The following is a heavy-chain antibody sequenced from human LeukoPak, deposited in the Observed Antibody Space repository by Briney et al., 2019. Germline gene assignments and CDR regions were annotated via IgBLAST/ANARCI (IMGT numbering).Heavy chain of an antibody. D-gene: IGHD5-12*01. CDR1: GYSFTSYW. CDR3: ALIVATARYYFDY. V-gene: IGHV5-51*01. Sequence: GESLKISCKGSGYSFTSYWIGWVRQMPGKGLEWMGIIYPGDSDTRYSPSFQGQVTISADKSISTAHLQWSSLKASDTAMYYCALIVATARYYFDYWGQGTLVTVSS. CDR2: IYPGDSDT. J-gene: IGHJ4*02.